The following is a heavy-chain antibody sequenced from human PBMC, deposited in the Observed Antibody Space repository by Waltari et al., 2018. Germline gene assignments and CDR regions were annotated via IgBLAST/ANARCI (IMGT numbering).Heavy chain of an antibody. CDR2: INHGGNT. D-gene: IGHD2-8*02. V-gene: IGHV4-34*02. CDR3: VRLEDCTGPGGNCYSGDSFAMDV. J-gene: IGHJ6*02. CDR1: GGSFNGYY. Sequence: QVQLQQWGAGLLQPSETLSLTCALYGGSFNGYYWGWIRQPPGKGLEWIGEINHGGNTNHNQSHRSRVTMLVDTSKSQFSLKLNSVTAADTAVYYCVRLEDCTGPGGNCYSGDSFAMDVWGQGTTVTVSS.